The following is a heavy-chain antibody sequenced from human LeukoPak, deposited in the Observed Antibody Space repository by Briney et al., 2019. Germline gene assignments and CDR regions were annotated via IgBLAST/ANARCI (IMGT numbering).Heavy chain of an antibody. CDR2: ISYDGSNK. J-gene: IGHJ6*02. Sequence: GGSLRLSCAASGFTSSSYGMHWVRQAPGKGLEWVAVISYDGSNKYYADSVKGRFTISRDNSKNTLYLQMNSLRAEDTAVYYCAKDWNYGYYYYGMDVWGQGTTVTVSS. CDR3: AKDWNYGYYYYGMDV. V-gene: IGHV3-30*18. CDR1: GFTSSSYG. D-gene: IGHD1-7*01.